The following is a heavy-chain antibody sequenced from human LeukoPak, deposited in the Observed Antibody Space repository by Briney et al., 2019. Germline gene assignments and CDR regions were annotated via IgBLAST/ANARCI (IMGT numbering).Heavy chain of an antibody. Sequence: GGSLRLSCAASGFTSSNAWMSWVRQAPGKGLEWVGRIKSKTDGGTTDYAAPVKGRFTVSRDDSKNTVYLQMDSLKTDDTAVYYCTTTLQDDILTGFYRWFDPWGQGTLVTVSS. CDR3: TTTLQDDILTGFYRWFDP. CDR2: IKSKTDGGTT. V-gene: IGHV3-15*01. J-gene: IGHJ5*02. D-gene: IGHD3-9*01. CDR1: GFTSSNAW.